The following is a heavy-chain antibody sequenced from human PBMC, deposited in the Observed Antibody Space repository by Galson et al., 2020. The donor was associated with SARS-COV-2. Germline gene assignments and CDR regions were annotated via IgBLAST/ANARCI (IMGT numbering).Heavy chain of an antibody. CDR2: ISGSGDNI. Sequence: GESLKISRAASGFTFNIYAMTWVRQAPGKGLEWVSVISGSGDNIYYAHSVKGRFPISRDNSQNTVYLQMSGLTVEDTATYYCAKTTIFGIVILPAFYFDSWGRGTLVAVSS. V-gene: IGHV3-23*01. J-gene: IGHJ4*02. CDR3: AKTTIFGIVILPAFYFDS. CDR1: GFTFNIYA. D-gene: IGHD3-3*01.